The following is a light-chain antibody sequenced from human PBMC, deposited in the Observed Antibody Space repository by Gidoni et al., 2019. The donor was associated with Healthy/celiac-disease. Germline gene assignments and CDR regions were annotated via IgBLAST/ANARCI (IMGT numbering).Light chain of an antibody. CDR1: QSVSSY. CDR3: QQRSNLSGT. V-gene: IGKV3-11*01. J-gene: IGKJ3*01. CDR2: DAS. Sequence: EIVLTQSPATLSLSPGERATLSCRASQSVSSYLAWYQQKPGQAPRLLIYDASNRATGIPARFSGSGSGTDFTLTISSLAPEDFAVYYCQQRSNLSGTFGPGTKVDIK.